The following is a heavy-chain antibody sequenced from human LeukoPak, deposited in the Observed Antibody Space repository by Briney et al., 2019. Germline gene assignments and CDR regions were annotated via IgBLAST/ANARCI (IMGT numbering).Heavy chain of an antibody. J-gene: IGHJ4*02. Sequence: SETLSLTCTVSGGSISSYYWSWIRQPAGKGLEWIGRIYTSGSTNYNPSLKSRVIMSLDASKNQFSLSLRSVTAADTAVYYCARLIAEVGGGTNYFDTWGQGTLVTVSS. CDR1: GGSISSYY. CDR2: IYTSGST. CDR3: ARLIAEVGGGTNYFDT. D-gene: IGHD2-21*01. V-gene: IGHV4-4*07.